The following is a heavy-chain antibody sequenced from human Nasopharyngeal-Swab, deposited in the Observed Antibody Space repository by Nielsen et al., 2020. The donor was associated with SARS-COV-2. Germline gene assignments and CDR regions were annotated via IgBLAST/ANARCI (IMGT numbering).Heavy chain of an antibody. CDR3: ARQLSSWYPLWG. CDR2: MNPNSGNT. Sequence: ASVKVSCKASGYTFTRYDINWVRQATGQGLEWMGWMNPNSGNTGYAQKFQGRVTMTRNTSISTAYMELSSLRSEDTAVYYCARQLSSWYPLWGRGQGTLVTVSS. J-gene: IGHJ4*02. CDR1: GYTFTRYD. V-gene: IGHV1-8*01. D-gene: IGHD6-13*01.